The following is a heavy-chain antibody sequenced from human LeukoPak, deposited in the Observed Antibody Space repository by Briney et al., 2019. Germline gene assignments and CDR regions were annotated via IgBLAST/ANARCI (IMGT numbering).Heavy chain of an antibody. CDR1: GNRLTELS. Sequence: GASVKVSCKVSGNRLTELSVHWVRHAPGKGLEWMGGFDVEAGDTKYAQNFQGRVTMTEDTSTDTAYMELSSLRSEDTAVYYCATDPTYYFDGSGYYHVDYWGQGTLVTVSS. D-gene: IGHD3-22*01. CDR2: FDVEAGDT. J-gene: IGHJ4*02. CDR3: ATDPTYYFDGSGYYHVDY. V-gene: IGHV1-24*01.